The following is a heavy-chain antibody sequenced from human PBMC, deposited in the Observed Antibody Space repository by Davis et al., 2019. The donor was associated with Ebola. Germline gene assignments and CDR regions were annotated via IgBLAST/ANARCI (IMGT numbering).Heavy chain of an antibody. D-gene: IGHD3-22*01. CDR1: GGTFTSYA. Sequence: SVKVSCKASGGTFTSYAISWVRQAPGQGLEWMGGIIPLFGTANYAQKFQDRVTITADESTSTSYMELNSLRSDHTAVYYCARGGGGDSSGFQSWFDPWGQGTLVTVSS. CDR3: ARGGGGDSSGFQSWFDP. V-gene: IGHV1-69*13. CDR2: IIPLFGTA. J-gene: IGHJ5*02.